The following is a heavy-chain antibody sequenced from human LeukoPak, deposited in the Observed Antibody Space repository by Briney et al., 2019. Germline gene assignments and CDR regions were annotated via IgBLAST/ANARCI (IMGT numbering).Heavy chain of an antibody. CDR3: ARDRGGSYSLYYYYGMDV. Sequence: ASVKVSCKASVYTFTGYYMHWVRQAPGQGLEWMGWINPNSGGTNYAQKFQGRVTMTRYTSISTAYMELSRLRSDDTAVYYCARDRGGSYSLYYYYGMDVWGQGTTVTVSS. CDR1: VYTFTGYY. D-gene: IGHD1-26*01. J-gene: IGHJ6*02. CDR2: INPNSGGT. V-gene: IGHV1-2*02.